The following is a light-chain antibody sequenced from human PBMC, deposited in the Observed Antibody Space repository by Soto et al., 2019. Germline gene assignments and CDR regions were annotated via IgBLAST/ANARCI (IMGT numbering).Light chain of an antibody. J-gene: IGLJ2*01. CDR2: DVT. CDR1: SSDVGAYNY. V-gene: IGLV2-14*03. Sequence: QSALTQPASVSGSPGQSITISCTGTSSDVGAYNYVSWYQQYPGKAPKVIIYDVTARPSGVSNRFSGFKSGNTASLTISGLQTEDEADYYCSSYTTSSIVVFGGGTKLTVL. CDR3: SSYTTSSIVV.